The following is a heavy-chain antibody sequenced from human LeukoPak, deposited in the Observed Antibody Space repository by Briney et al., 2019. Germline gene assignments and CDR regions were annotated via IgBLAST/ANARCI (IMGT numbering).Heavy chain of an antibody. CDR2: IRSKAYGGTT. CDR3: TRDRGTIAAPGYFDY. V-gene: IGHV3-49*04. D-gene: IGHD6-13*01. J-gene: IGHJ4*02. CDR1: GFTFGDYA. Sequence: GGSLRLSCTASGFTFGDYAMSWVRQAPGKGLEWVGFIRSKAYGGTTEYAASVKGRFTISRDDSKSIAYLQMNSLKTEDTAVYYCTRDRGTIAAPGYFDYWGQGTLVTVSS.